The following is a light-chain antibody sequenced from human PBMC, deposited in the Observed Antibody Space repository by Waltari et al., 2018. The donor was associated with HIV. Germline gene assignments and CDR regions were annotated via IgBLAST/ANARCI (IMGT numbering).Light chain of an antibody. V-gene: IGKV1-39*01. J-gene: IGKJ2*01. Sequence: DIQMTQSPSSLSASVGDRVTITCRASQSISTYLHWYQKKSGKAPKLLIYAASSLQSGVPSRFSGSGSGTDFTLTISSLQPEDFATYYCQQSYSTLHFGQGTKLEIK. CDR3: QQSYSTLH. CDR1: QSISTY. CDR2: AAS.